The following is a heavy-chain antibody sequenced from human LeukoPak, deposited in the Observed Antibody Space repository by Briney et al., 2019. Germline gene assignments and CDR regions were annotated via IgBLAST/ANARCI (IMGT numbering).Heavy chain of an antibody. D-gene: IGHD2-15*01. CDR2: INQSGDI. V-gene: IGHV4-34*01. J-gene: IGHJ4*02. CDR3: ARGYCSGGSCYSGFDY. CDR1: GGSLSRYY. Sequence: SETLSLTCAVYGGSLSRYYWSWMRQPPGKGLEWIGEINQSGDINNNPSLTSRVTISVDTSKNQFSLKLISVTAADTAVYYCARGYCSGGSCYSGFDYWGQGTLVTVS.